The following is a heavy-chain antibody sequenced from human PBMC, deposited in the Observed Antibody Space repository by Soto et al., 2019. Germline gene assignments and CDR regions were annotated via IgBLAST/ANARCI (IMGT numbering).Heavy chain of an antibody. J-gene: IGHJ6*02. CDR3: ARDYDFWSGPGAGYYYGMDV. D-gene: IGHD3-3*01. CDR2: IIPIFGTA. Sequence: LVKVSCKASGGTFSSYAISWVRQAPGQGLEWMGGIIPIFGTANYAQKFQGRVTITADESTSTAYMELSSLRSEDTAVYYCARDYDFWSGPGAGYYYGMDVWGQGTTVTVSS. CDR1: GGTFSSYA. V-gene: IGHV1-69*13.